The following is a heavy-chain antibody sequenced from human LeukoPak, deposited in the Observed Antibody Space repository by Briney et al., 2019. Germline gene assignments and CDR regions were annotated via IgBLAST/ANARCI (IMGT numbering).Heavy chain of an antibody. V-gene: IGHV3-23*01. D-gene: IGHD3-9*01. CDR2: ISDNGDSA. J-gene: IGHJ4*02. CDR3: APDLRGTDWSLDY. Sequence: PGGSLRLSCAASGFTVSSNYMSWVRQAPGKGLEWVSVISDNGDSAFYGDSVKGRFTMSRDNSKNTLFLQMNSLRAEDTAIYYCAPDLRGTDWSLDYWGQGTLVTVSS. CDR1: GFTVSSNY.